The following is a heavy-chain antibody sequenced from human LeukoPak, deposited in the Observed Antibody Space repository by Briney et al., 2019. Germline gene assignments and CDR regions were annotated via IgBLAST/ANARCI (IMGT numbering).Heavy chain of an antibody. CDR2: IFHTGNA. Sequence: SETLSLTCDVFGGSIISRAWWTWVRQSPGKGLEWIGEIFHTGNANYKPSLKSRVATSVDKSKNQFSLELKSVTAADTAVYYCAKTAENGALLVYWGQGTLVAVSS. V-gene: IGHV4/OR15-8*02. CDR1: GGSIISRAW. D-gene: IGHD2-8*01. CDR3: AKTAENGALLVY. J-gene: IGHJ4*02.